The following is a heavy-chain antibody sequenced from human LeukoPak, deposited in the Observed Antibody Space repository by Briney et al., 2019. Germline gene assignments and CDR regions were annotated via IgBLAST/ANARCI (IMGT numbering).Heavy chain of an antibody. CDR3: AKDQLNRFCSGGSCSVTHDY. CDR1: GFLFNSYG. V-gene: IGHV3-23*01. J-gene: IGHJ4*02. CDR2: ITGSTRTT. Sequence: GGSLRLSCAASGFLFNSYGMSWVRQAPGQGLEWVSSITGSTRTTYYTDSVKGRFIISRDNSKNALYLQMNSLRAEDTAVYYCAKDQLNRFCSGGSCSVTHDYWGQGTLVTVSS. D-gene: IGHD2-15*01.